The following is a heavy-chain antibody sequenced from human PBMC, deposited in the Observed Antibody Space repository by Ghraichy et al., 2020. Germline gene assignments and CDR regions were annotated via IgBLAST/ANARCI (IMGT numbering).Heavy chain of an antibody. D-gene: IGHD1-26*01. Sequence: GGSLRLSCAASGFTFSSYGMHWVRQAPGKGLEWVAVIWYDGSNKYYADSVKGRFTISRDNSKNTLYLQMNSLRAEDTAVYYCARAGGGSYRTRRYAFDIWGQGTMVTVSS. J-gene: IGHJ3*02. CDR2: IWYDGSNK. CDR3: ARAGGGSYRTRRYAFDI. CDR1: GFTFSSYG. V-gene: IGHV3-33*01.